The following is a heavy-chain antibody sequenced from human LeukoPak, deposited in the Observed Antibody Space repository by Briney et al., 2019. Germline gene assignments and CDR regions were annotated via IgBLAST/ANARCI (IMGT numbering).Heavy chain of an antibody. Sequence: ASVKVSCKASGYTFTSYYMHWVRQAPGQGLEWMGWISPKGGGTIYPQKFQGRVTMTRDSSISTAYMELSRLTSDDTAVYYCASGYGDYSPDYWGQGTLVTVSS. CDR2: ISPKGGGT. CDR1: GYTFTSYY. J-gene: IGHJ4*02. D-gene: IGHD4-17*01. CDR3: ASGYGDYSPDY. V-gene: IGHV1-2*02.